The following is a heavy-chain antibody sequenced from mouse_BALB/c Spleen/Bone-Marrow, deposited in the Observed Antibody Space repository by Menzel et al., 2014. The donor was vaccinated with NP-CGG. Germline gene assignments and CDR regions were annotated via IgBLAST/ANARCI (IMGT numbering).Heavy chain of an antibody. CDR1: GYTFTSYY. V-gene: IGHV1S81*02. D-gene: IGHD2-12*01. Sequence: QLQLQQSGAELVKPGASVKLSCKASGYTFTSYYMCWVKQRPGQGLEWIGEINPSNGGTNFNEKFKSKATLTVDKSSSTAYMSLSSLTSEDSAVYYCTRSRRAMDHWGQGTSVTVSS. J-gene: IGHJ4*01. CDR3: TRSRRAMDH. CDR2: INPSNGGT.